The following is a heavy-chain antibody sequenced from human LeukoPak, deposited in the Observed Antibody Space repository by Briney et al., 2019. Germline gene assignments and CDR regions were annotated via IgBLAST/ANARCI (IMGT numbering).Heavy chain of an antibody. D-gene: IGHD3-22*01. CDR1: GFTFSTYT. CDR2: ITSTSTYI. CDR3: TRDQIARYYYHSYGYSV. Sequence: PGGSLRLSCAASGFTFSTYTMHWVRQAPGKGLEWVSSITSTSTYIYYADSVKGRFTISRDDANNSLYLQMDSLRAEDTAVYFCTRDQIARYYYHSYGYSVWGQGTLVTVSS. V-gene: IGHV3-21*01. J-gene: IGHJ4*02.